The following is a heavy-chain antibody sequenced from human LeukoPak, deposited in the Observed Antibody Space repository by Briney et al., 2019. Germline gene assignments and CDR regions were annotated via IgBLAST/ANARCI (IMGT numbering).Heavy chain of an antibody. CDR2: IRQDGGKK. D-gene: IGHD3-10*01. CDR1: GFTFSSYW. J-gene: IGHJ4*02. Sequence: QPGGSLRLFCTASGFTFSSYWMTWVRQTPEKGLEWVANIRQDGGKKDYVASVKGRFTISRDNAKNSLYLQMNSLRAEDTAVYYCARYYYASAFDYWGRGSLVTVSS. V-gene: IGHV3-7*01. CDR3: ARYYYASAFDY.